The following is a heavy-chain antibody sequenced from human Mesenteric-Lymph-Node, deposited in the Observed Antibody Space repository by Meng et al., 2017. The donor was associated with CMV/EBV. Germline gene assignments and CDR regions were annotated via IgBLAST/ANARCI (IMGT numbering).Heavy chain of an antibody. Sequence: GESLKISCAASGFTFSSYAMHWVRQAPGKGLEWVAVISYDGSNKYYADSVKGRFTISRDNSKNTLYLQMNSLRAEDTAVYYCARDLFSRYDFWSGYYTSNYYYYYGMDVWGQGTTVTVSS. CDR3: ARDLFSRYDFWSGYYTSNYYYYYGMDV. V-gene: IGHV3-30*04. CDR2: ISYDGSNK. D-gene: IGHD3-3*01. CDR1: GFTFSSYA. J-gene: IGHJ6*02.